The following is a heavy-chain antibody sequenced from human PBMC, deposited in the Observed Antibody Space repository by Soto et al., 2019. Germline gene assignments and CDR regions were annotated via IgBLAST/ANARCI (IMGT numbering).Heavy chain of an antibody. V-gene: IGHV1-58*01. J-gene: IGHJ6*02. CDR1: GFTFTSSA. D-gene: IGHD1-26*01. CDR3: AADTLPYSGSYGYYYYGMDV. CDR2: IVVGSGNT. Sequence: GASVKVSCKASGFTFTSSAVQWVRQARGQRLEWIGWIVVGSGNTNYAQKFQERVTITRDMSTSTAYMELSSLRSEDTAVYYCAADTLPYSGSYGYYYYGMDVWGQGTTVTVSS.